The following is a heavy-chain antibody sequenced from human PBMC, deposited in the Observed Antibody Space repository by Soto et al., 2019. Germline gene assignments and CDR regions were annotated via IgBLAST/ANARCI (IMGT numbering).Heavy chain of an antibody. D-gene: IGHD6-13*01. CDR3: ASDRPRDSGTWYGMDV. J-gene: IGHJ6*02. Sequence: QVQLQESGPGLVKPSQTLSLTCTVSGGSISGGGSFWNWIRQHPGGGLEWIGHIYDSGTTYYNPSLKRRVARAPDTSNNPSSLKLTSVTAADTAVYYCASDRPRDSGTWYGMDVWGQGTTVTVSS. V-gene: IGHV4-31*03. CDR2: IYDSGTT. CDR1: GGSISGGGSF.